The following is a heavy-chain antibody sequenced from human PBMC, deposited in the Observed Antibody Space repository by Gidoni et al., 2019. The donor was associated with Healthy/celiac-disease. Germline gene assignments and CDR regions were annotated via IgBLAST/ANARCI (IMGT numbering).Heavy chain of an antibody. J-gene: IGHJ4*02. CDR1: GFSLSTRGMR. CDR2: IDWDDDK. CDR3: ARERGYCSGGSCYRYFDY. Sequence: QLTLKESGPALVKRTQTITLTCTFSGFSLSTRGMRVSWTRQPLGKALERLARIDWDDDKFYSTSLKTRLTIDKDTSKNQVMLTMTNMDTVDTSTYYCARERGYCSGGSCYRYFDYWGQGTLVTVSS. D-gene: IGHD2-15*01. V-gene: IGHV2-70*04.